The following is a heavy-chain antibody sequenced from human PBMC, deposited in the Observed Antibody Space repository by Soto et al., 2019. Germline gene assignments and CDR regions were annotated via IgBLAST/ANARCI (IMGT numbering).Heavy chain of an antibody. CDR2: ISGSGGST. V-gene: IGHV3-23*01. Sequence: PGGSLRLSCASSGFPFSSYAMGWVRQAPGKGLEWVSAISGSGGSTYYADSVKGRFTISRDNSKNTLYLQMNSLRAEDTAVYYCAPIAVAGTAFDIWGQGTMVTVSS. D-gene: IGHD6-19*01. CDR1: GFPFSSYA. J-gene: IGHJ3*02. CDR3: APIAVAGTAFDI.